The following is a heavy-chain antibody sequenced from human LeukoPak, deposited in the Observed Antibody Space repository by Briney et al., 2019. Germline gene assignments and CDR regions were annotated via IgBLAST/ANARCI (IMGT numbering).Heavy chain of an antibody. J-gene: IGHJ4*02. V-gene: IGHV3-21*01. CDR1: GFTFSSYS. D-gene: IGHD6-13*01. CDR3: AISIAAAGTIDY. Sequence: GGSLRLSCAASGFTFSSYSMNWVRQAPGKGLEWVSSISSSSSYIYYADSVKGRFTISRDNAKSSLYLQMNSLRAEDTAVYYCAISIAAAGTIDYWGQGTLVTVSS. CDR2: ISSSSSYI.